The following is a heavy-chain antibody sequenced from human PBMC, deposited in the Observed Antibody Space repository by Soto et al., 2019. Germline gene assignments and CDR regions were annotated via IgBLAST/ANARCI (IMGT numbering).Heavy chain of an antibody. CDR3: AREIAVAGAKYYYYYYMEV. CDR2: IIAYNGNT. CDR1: CYTFTSYG. J-gene: IGHJ6*03. D-gene: IGHD6-19*01. V-gene: IGHV1-18*01. Sequence: AGAKVSCKDCCYTFTSYGISLVRRGQGRWLEWMGWIIAYNGNTNYAQKLQGRVTMTTDTSTSTAYMELRSLRSDDTAVYYCAREIAVAGAKYYYYYYMEVWGKGTTVTVSS.